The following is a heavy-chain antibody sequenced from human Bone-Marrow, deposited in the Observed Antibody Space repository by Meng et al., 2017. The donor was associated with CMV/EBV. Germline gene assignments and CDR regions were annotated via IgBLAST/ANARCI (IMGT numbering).Heavy chain of an antibody. CDR3: ARDPKLPFGQWEFYYYYGMDV. D-gene: IGHD3-10*01. CDR2: ISSSSSTI. V-gene: IGHV3-48*04. J-gene: IGHJ6*02. Sequence: GESLKISCAASGFTFSSYSMNWVRQAPGKGLEWVSYISSSSSTIYYADSVKGRFTISRDNAKNSLYLQMNSLRAEDTAVYYCARDPKLPFGQWEFYYYYGMDVWGQGTTVTV. CDR1: GFTFSSYS.